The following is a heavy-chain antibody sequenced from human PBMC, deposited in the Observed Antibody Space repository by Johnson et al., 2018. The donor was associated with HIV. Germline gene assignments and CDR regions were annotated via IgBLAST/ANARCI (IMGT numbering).Heavy chain of an antibody. CDR2: LNWNGGRT. CDR3: AKDLGTGDDAFDI. J-gene: IGHJ3*02. V-gene: IGHV3-20*04. D-gene: IGHD7-27*01. Sequence: MQLVESGGSVIRPGGSLRLSCAASGFTFDDYAMSWVRQAPGKGLEWVAGLNWNGGRTGYADSVKGRFTISRDNSKNTLYLQMNSLRAEDTAVYYCAKDLGTGDDAFDIWGQGTMVTVSS. CDR1: GFTFDDYA.